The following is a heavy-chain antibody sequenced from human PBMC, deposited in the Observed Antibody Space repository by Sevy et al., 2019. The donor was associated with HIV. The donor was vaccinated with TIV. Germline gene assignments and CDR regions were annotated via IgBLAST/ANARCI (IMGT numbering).Heavy chain of an antibody. Sequence: SETLSLTCTVSGGSISGYYWSWVRQAPGKGLEWIGYVYYSGTTNYNPSLTSRVTMSIDTSKNQFSLRMYPVTAVDTAVYYCARTLSGYFGYYFDYWGQGTLVTVSS. D-gene: IGHD5-12*01. CDR1: GGSISGYY. V-gene: IGHV4-59*01. CDR3: ARTLSGYFGYYFDY. CDR2: VYYSGTT. J-gene: IGHJ4*02.